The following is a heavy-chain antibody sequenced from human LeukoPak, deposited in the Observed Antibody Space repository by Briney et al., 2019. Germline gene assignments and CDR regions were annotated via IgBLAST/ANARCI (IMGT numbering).Heavy chain of an antibody. Sequence: RPSETLSLTCTVSGGSISSYYWSWMRQPPGKGLEWIGYIYYSGSTNYNPSLKSRVTISVDTSKNQFSLKLSSVTAADTAVYYCASLTGTTNWGQGTLVTVSS. V-gene: IGHV4-59*01. CDR2: IYYSGST. D-gene: IGHD1-20*01. CDR3: ASLTGTTN. J-gene: IGHJ4*02. CDR1: GGSISSYY.